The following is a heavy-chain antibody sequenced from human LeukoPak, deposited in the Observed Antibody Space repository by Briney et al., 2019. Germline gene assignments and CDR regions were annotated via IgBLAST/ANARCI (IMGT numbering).Heavy chain of an antibody. CDR2: IHSGGST. CDR3: AIHDYLAV. D-gene: IGHD4-11*01. J-gene: IGHJ4*02. V-gene: IGHV3-66*01. CDR1: GFTLSNYW. Sequence: GGSLRLSCAASGFTLSNYWMSWIRQVPGRGPEWVSLIHSGGSTYYADSVKGRFTISRDNSKNTVYLQMNSLRAEDTAVYYCAIHDYLAVWGQGTLVTVSS.